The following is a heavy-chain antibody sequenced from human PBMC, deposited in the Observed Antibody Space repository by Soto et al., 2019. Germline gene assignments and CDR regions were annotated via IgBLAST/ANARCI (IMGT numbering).Heavy chain of an antibody. Sequence: PGESLKISCKGSGYSFTSYWISWVRQMPGKGLEWMGRIDPSDSYTNYSPSFQGHVTISADKSISTAYLQWSSLKASDTAMYYCARHSTGSGWDPWACDYWGQGTLVTVSS. CDR3: ARHSTGSGWDPWACDY. V-gene: IGHV5-10-1*01. CDR2: IDPSDSYT. D-gene: IGHD6-19*01. CDR1: GYSFTSYW. J-gene: IGHJ4*02.